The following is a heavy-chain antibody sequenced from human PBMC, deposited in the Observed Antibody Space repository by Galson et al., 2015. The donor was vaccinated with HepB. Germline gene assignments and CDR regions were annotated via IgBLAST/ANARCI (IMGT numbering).Heavy chain of an antibody. CDR3: ARNHYWLFDY. J-gene: IGHJ4*02. V-gene: IGHV3-7*03. D-gene: IGHD2-15*01. CDR1: GFTFSSYG. CDR2: IKEDGGAK. Sequence: SLRLSCAASGFTFSSYGMHWVRQAPGKGLEWVANIKEDGGAKNYVDSVKGRFTISRDNDKDSLYLQMNSLRVEDTAVYYCARNHYWLFDYLGQGTLVTVSS.